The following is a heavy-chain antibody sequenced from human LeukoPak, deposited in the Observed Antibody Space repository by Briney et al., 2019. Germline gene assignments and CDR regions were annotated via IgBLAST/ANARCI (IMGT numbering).Heavy chain of an antibody. J-gene: IGHJ6*02. CDR3: ARGRSTGYCSSTSCYRGRVYYGMDV. CDR1: GFTFSSYA. CDR2: ISSNGGST. Sequence: GGSLRLSCAASGFTFSSYAMHWVRQAPGKGLEYVSAISSNGGSTYYANSVKGRFTISRDNSKNTLYLQMGSLRAEDMAVYYCARGRSTGYCSSTSCYRGRVYYGMDVWGQGTTVTVSS. D-gene: IGHD2-2*02. V-gene: IGHV3-64*01.